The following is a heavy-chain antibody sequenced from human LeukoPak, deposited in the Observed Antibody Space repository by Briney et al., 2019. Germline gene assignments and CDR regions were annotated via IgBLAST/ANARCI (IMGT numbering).Heavy chain of an antibody. CDR1: GGTFSSYA. J-gene: IGHJ6*02. Sequence: ASVKVSCKASGGTFSSYAISWVRQAPGQGLEWMGGIIPIFGTANYAQKFQGRVTITADESTSTAYMELSSLRSEDTAVYYCARGWVVVRGVMYGMDVWGQGTTVTVSS. D-gene: IGHD3-10*01. V-gene: IGHV1-69*13. CDR3: ARGWVVVRGVMYGMDV. CDR2: IIPIFGTA.